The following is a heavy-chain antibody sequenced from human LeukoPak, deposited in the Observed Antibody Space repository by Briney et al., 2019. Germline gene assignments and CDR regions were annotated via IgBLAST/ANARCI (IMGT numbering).Heavy chain of an antibody. D-gene: IGHD3-22*01. J-gene: IGHJ3*02. CDR1: GGSISSSNW. CDR2: IYHSGST. CDR3: ARETYYYDSSGYTPGAFDI. V-gene: IGHV4-4*02. Sequence: SGTLSLTCAVSGGSISSSNWWSWVRQPPGKGLEWIGYIYHSGSTYYNPSLKSRVTISVGRSKNQFSLKLSSVTAADTAVYYCARETYYYDSSGYTPGAFDIWGQGTMVTVSS.